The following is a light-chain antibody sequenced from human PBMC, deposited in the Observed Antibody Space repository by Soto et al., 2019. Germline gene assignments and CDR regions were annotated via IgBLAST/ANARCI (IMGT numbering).Light chain of an antibody. J-gene: IGKJ5*01. Sequence: SVMTQSPATLSVSPGERATLSCRASQSVGSLVAWYQQKPGQAPRLLIYRVSTRATDIAARFTGSGSGTEFTLTISSLQTEDFAVYYCQQYNNWPITFGPGTRLEIK. CDR2: RVS. CDR1: QSVGSL. CDR3: QQYNNWPIT. V-gene: IGKV3-15*01.